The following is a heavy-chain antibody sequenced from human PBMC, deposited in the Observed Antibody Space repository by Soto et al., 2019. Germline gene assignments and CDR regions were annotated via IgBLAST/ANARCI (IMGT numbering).Heavy chain of an antibody. Sequence: GGSLRLSCAASGFTFSSYGMHWVRQAPGKGLEWVAVISYDGSNKYYADSVKGRFTISRDNSKNTLYLQMNSLRAEDTAVYYCARDLGGMESNYYHYFMDVWGKGTTVTVSS. CDR1: GFTFSSYG. CDR3: ARDLGGMESNYYHYFMDV. J-gene: IGHJ6*03. V-gene: IGHV3-30*03. D-gene: IGHD1-26*01. CDR2: ISYDGSNK.